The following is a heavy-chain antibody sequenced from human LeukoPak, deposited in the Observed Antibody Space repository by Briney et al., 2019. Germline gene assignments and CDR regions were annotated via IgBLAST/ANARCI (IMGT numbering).Heavy chain of an antibody. D-gene: IGHD6-13*01. V-gene: IGHV3-7*01. Sequence: PGGSLRLSCAASGFTFGIYWMSWVRQAPGKALEWVANINQDGSETYYVDSVEGRFTISRDNTKNSLYLQMNSLRAEDTALYHCARAASTGTVDYWGQGTLVTVSS. J-gene: IGHJ4*02. CDR1: GFTFGIYW. CDR3: ARAASTGTVDY. CDR2: INQDGSET.